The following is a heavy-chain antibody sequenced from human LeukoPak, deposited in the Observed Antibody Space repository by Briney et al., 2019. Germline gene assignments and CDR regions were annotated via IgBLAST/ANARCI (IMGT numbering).Heavy chain of an antibody. V-gene: IGHV1-18*01. J-gene: IGHJ4*02. CDR2: ISAYNGNT. CDR3: ARGGGGGQWLATFDY. D-gene: IGHD6-19*01. Sequence: ASVKVTCKASGYTFTSYGISWVRQAPGQGLEWMGWISAYNGNTNYAQKLQGRVTMTTDTSTSTAYMELRSLRSDDTAVYYCARGGGGGQWLATFDYWGQGTLVTVSS. CDR1: GYTFTSYG.